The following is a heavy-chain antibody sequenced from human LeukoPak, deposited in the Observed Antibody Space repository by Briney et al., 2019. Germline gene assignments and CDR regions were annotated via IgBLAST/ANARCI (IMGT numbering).Heavy chain of an antibody. CDR1: GYTFTNYG. V-gene: IGHV1-18*01. D-gene: IGHD4-23*01. CDR2: ISANNGNR. CDR3: ARQGYGGHSQGAADY. Sequence: APVKVSCKASGYTFTNYGISRVRHAPGQGIEWMGWISANNGNRNYAQKLQDRVSMTTDTSTSTAYMELRSLRSDDTAVYYCARQGYGGHSQGAADYWGQGTLVTVSS. J-gene: IGHJ4*02.